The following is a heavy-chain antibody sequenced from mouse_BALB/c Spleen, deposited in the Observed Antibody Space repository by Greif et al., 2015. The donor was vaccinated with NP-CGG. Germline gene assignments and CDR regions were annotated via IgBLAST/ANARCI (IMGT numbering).Heavy chain of an antibody. J-gene: IGHJ3*01. CDR2: ISSGSSTI. D-gene: IGHD1-1*01. V-gene: IGHV5-17*02. CDR1: GFTFSSFG. CDR3: ARSDYGSSFAY. Sequence: EVHLVESGGGLVQPGGSWKLSCAASGFTFSSFGMHWVRQAPEKGLEWVAYISSGSSTIYYADTVKGRFTISRDNPKNTLFLQMTSLRSEDTAMYYCARSDYGSSFAYWGQGTLVTVSA.